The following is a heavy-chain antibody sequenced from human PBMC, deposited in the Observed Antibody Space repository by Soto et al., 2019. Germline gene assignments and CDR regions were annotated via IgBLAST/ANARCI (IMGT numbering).Heavy chain of an antibody. D-gene: IGHD6-19*01. CDR1: GYTFTGYY. Sequence: ASVKVSCKASGYTFTGYYMHWVRQAPGQGLEWMGWINPNSGGTNYAQKFQGRVTMTRDTSISTAYMELSRLRSDDTAVYYCAREPDNIAVAGPFDYWGQGTLVTVSS. J-gene: IGHJ4*02. V-gene: IGHV1-2*02. CDR3: AREPDNIAVAGPFDY. CDR2: INPNSGGT.